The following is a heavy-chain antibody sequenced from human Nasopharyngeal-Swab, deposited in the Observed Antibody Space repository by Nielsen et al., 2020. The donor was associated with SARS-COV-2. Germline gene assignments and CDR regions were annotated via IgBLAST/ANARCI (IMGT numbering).Heavy chain of an antibody. Sequence: GESLKISCAASGFTFSSYAMSWVRQAPGKGLEWVSVIYNGGSSTYYADSVKGRFTISRDNSKNTLYLQMNSLRAEDTAVYYCAKGWVSSSPPSFDYWGQGTLVTVSS. CDR1: GFTFSSYA. V-gene: IGHV3-23*03. CDR2: IYNGGSST. CDR3: AKGWVSSSPPSFDY. J-gene: IGHJ4*02. D-gene: IGHD6-6*01.